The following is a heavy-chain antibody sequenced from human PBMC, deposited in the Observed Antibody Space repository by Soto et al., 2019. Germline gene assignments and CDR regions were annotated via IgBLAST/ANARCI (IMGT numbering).Heavy chain of an antibody. CDR3: ARDKEMGYCSKTSCSSLTFDY. CDR2: ISPYNGDT. D-gene: IGHD2-2*01. Sequence: QVQLVQSGTDVKRPGASVQVPCKATGYSFIDHGINWLRQTPGQGLEWMGWISPYNGDTNYAQKFLGRVTMTTDTSTRTAYMELRTRTSDDTAVYYCARDKEMGYCSKTSCSSLTFDYWGQGTLVTVSS. CDR1: GYSFIDHG. V-gene: IGHV1-18*04. J-gene: IGHJ4*02.